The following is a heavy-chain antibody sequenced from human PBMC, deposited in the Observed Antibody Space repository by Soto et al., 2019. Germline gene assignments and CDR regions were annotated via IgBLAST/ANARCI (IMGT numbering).Heavy chain of an antibody. CDR1: GDTFTGYY. V-gene: IGHV1-2*04. J-gene: IGHJ6*03. CDR3: ARSRIDYYYYMDV. CDR2: INPNSGGT. Sequence: ASVKVSCKASGDTFTGYYMHWVRQAPGQGLEWMGWINPNSGGTNYAQKFQGWVTMTRDTSISTAYMELSRLRSDDTAVYYCARSRIDYYYYMDVWGKGTTVTVSS.